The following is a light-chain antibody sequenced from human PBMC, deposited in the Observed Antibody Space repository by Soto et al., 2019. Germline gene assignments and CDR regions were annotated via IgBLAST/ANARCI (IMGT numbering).Light chain of an antibody. J-gene: IGKJ1*01. CDR1: QSVSSAY. CDR3: QQRSNWPHT. Sequence: EIVLTQSPGPLSLSPGERATLSCRASQSVSSAYLAWYQQKPGQAPRLLIYDAYSRATGIPARFSGSGSGTDFTLTIRSLEPEDFAVYYCQQRSNWPHTFGQGTKVDIK. CDR2: DAY. V-gene: IGKV3D-20*02.